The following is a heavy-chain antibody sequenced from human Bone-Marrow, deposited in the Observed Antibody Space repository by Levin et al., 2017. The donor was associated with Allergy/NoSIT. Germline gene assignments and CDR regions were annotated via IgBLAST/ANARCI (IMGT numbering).Heavy chain of an antibody. D-gene: IGHD3-10*01. J-gene: IGHJ4*02. Sequence: LSLTCAASGFIFDDYVMSWVRQAPGKGLEWVSGVNWNGDGTDYADSVKGRFIISRDNAKNSLHLQMNSLRAEDTALYYCARVRGTYDYFDYWGQGTLVTVSS. CDR3: ARVRGTYDYFDY. CDR1: GFIFDDYV. CDR2: VNWNGDGT. V-gene: IGHV3-20*04.